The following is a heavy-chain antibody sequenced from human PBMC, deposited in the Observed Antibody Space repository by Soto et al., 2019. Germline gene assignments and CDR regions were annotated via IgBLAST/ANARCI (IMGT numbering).Heavy chain of an antibody. D-gene: IGHD1-26*01. CDR3: ARLGSGSYYDY. CDR2: ISGSGGST. V-gene: IGHV3-23*01. J-gene: IGHJ4*02. Sequence: EVQLLESGGGLVQPGGSLGLSCAASGFTFSSYAMRWVRQAPVKGLEWVSAISGSGGSTYYADYVKGRFTISRDNSKNTLYLQMNSLRAEDTAVYYCARLGSGSYYDYGGQGTLVTVSS. CDR1: GFTFSSYA.